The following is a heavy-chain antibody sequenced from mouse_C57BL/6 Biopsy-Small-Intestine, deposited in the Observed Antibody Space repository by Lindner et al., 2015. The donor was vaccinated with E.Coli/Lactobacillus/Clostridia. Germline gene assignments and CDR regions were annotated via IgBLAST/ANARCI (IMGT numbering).Heavy chain of an antibody. CDR2: IDPEDGET. V-gene: IGHV14-2*01. Sequence: VQLQESGTELVKPGASVKLSCTASGFNIKDYYIHWVKERSEQGLEWIGRIDPEDGETKYAPKFQGKATITADTSSNTAYLQLSSLTSEDTAVYYCNYGSSYWYLDVWGAGTTVTVSS. CDR3: NYGSSYWYLDV. CDR1: GFNIKDYY. J-gene: IGHJ1*01. D-gene: IGHD1-1*01.